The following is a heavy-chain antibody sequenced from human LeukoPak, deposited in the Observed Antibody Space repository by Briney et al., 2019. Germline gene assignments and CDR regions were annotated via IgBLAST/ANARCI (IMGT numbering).Heavy chain of an antibody. CDR3: ARGDEFDSSGYFSNL. CDR1: GFTFSSYA. CDR2: ISYDGSNK. D-gene: IGHD3-22*01. Sequence: PEGSLRLSCAASGFTFSSYAMHWVRQAPGKGLEWVAVISYDGSNKYYADSVKGRFTISRDNSKNTLYLQMNSLRAEDTAVYYCARGDEFDSSGYFSNLWGQGTLVTVSS. V-gene: IGHV3-30-3*01. J-gene: IGHJ5*02.